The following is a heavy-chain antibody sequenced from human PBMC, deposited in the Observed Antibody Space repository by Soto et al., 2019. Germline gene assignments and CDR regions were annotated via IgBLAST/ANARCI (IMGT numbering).Heavy chain of an antibody. CDR2: ISSDGNNK. D-gene: IGHD6-19*01. CDR3: ARGPNTAVAGRFDY. J-gene: IGHJ4*02. CDR1: GFTFSNYG. V-gene: IGHV3-30*03. Sequence: GGSLRLSCAASGFTFSNYGMHWVRQAPGKGLEWVTVISSDGNNKYYADSVKGRFTVSRDNAENSLYLQMNSLRDEDTAVYYCARGPNTAVAGRFDYWGQGTLVTVSS.